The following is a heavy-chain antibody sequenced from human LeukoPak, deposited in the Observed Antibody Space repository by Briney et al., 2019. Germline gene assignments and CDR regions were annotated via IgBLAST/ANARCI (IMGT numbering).Heavy chain of an antibody. CDR1: GYSFTSYW. Sequence: GESLKISCKASGYSFTSYWIGWVRHMPGKGLEWMGIIDPSDSETRYTPSFQGQVTISVDESLTTAYLQWNSLKASDTAMYYCARQTAMGRSGDYWGQGTLATVSS. V-gene: IGHV5-51*01. D-gene: IGHD7-27*01. CDR2: IDPSDSET. CDR3: ARQTAMGRSGDY. J-gene: IGHJ4*02.